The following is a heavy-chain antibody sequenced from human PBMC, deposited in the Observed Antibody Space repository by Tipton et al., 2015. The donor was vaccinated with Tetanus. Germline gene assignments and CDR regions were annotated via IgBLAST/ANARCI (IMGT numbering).Heavy chain of an antibody. D-gene: IGHD6-25*01. V-gene: IGHV3-23*01. CDR1: GLTFSSYA. Sequence: SLRLSCAASGLTFSSYAMTWVRQAPGRGLEWVSTLSGSGGSTYYADSVKGRFTISRDNAKNSLYLQMNSLRAEDTAVYYCASGSALDYWGQGTLVTVSS. CDR3: ASGSALDY. J-gene: IGHJ4*02. CDR2: LSGSGGST.